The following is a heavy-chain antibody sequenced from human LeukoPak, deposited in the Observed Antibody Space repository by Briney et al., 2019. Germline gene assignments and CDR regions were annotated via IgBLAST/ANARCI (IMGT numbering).Heavy chain of an antibody. Sequence: SETLSLTCAVYGGSFSGYYWSWIRQPPGKGLEWIGEINHSGSTNYNPSLKSRVTISVDPSKNQFSLKLSSVTAADTAVYYCARGHGYSSSWYWYWGQGTLVTVSS. V-gene: IGHV4-34*01. J-gene: IGHJ4*02. D-gene: IGHD6-13*01. CDR2: INHSGST. CDR3: ARGHGYSSSWYWY. CDR1: GGSFSGYY.